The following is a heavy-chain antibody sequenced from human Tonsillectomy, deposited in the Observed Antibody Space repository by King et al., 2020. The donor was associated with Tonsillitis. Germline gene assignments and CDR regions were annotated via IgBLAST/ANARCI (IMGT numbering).Heavy chain of an antibody. CDR3: ARDTGSFDY. J-gene: IGHJ4*02. CDR1: GFSISSTYS. CDR2: DDHSGST. V-gene: IGHV4-38-2*02. D-gene: IGHD2-8*02. Sequence: VQLQESGPGLVKPSETLSLTCGVSGFSISSTYSWGWIRQPPGKGLEWIGSDDHSGSTFYNPSLKSRVPISEYRSKNQFSLKMSSVTAADTAVYYCARDTGSFDYWGQGTLLTVSS.